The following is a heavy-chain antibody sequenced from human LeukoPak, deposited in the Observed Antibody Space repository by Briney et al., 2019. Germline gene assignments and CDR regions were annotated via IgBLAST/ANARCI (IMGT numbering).Heavy chain of an antibody. CDR3: AKDLKGDFDY. Sequence: PGRSLRLSCAASGFTFDDYAMHWVRQAPGKGLEWVSGISWNSGSIGYADSVKGRFTISRDNAKNSLYLQVNSLRAEDTALYYCAKDLKGDFDYWGQGTLVTVSS. CDR1: GFTFDDYA. CDR2: ISWNSGSI. V-gene: IGHV3-9*01. J-gene: IGHJ4*02. D-gene: IGHD3-10*01.